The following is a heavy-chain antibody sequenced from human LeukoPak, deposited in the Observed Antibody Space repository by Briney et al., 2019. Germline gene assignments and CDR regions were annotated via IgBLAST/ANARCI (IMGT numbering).Heavy chain of an antibody. CDR2: IYHSGTT. V-gene: IGHV4-28*01. CDR3: ARKENVYYYFDY. D-gene: IGHD3-10*01. J-gene: IGHJ4*02. Sequence: SGTLSLTCAVSGYSITSSSWWGWIRQPPGKGLEWIGYIYHSGTTYYNPSLQSRVTMSVDTSKNQFSLKLSSVTAVDTAVYYCARKENVYYYFDYWGQGTLVTVSS. CDR1: GYSITSSSW.